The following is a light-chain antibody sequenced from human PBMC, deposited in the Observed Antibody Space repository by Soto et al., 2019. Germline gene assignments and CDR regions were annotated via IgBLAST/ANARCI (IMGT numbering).Light chain of an antibody. V-gene: IGLV2-14*01. CDR2: GVS. J-gene: IGLJ1*01. Sequence: QSALTQPASVSGSPGQSITISCTGTGGGVGGYKYVSWYQQLPGKAPKLMIYGVSYRPSGVSDRFPGSKSGNTASLIISGLQAEDEADYYCSSYASSSPFVFGTGTKVTVL. CDR1: GGGVGGYKY. CDR3: SSYASSSPFV.